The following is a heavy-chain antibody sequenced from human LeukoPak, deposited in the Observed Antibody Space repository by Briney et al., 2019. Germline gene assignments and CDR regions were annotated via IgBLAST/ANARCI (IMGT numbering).Heavy chain of an antibody. CDR1: GGSFSGYY. V-gene: IGHV4-34*01. Sequence: SETLSLTCAVSGGSFSGYYWSWIRQTPGKGLEWIGKIDYSGSTNYNPSLKSRVTISADRSKNQFSLKLSSVTAADTAVYYCARHRIILRDSYGYGRGRYNWFDPWGQGTLVTVSS. CDR2: IDYSGST. CDR3: ARHRIILRDSYGYGRGRYNWFDP. J-gene: IGHJ5*02. D-gene: IGHD5-18*01.